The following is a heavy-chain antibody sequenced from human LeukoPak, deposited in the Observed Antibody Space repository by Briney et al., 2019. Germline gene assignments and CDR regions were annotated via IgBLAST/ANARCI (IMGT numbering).Heavy chain of an antibody. CDR3: ARQRDYCSSTSCPLYMDV. CDR1: GYTFTSYW. D-gene: IGHD2-2*01. CDR2: IYPGDSDT. J-gene: IGHJ6*03. Sequence: GESLKISCKGSGYTFTSYWIGWVRQMPGKGLEGMGIIYPGDSDTRYSPSFQGQVTISADKSISTAYLQWSSLKASDTAMYYCARQRDYCSSTSCPLYMDVWGKGTTVTVSS. V-gene: IGHV5-51*01.